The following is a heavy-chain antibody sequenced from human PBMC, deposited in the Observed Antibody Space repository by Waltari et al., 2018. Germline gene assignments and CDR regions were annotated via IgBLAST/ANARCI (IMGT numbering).Heavy chain of an antibody. CDR2: MNNEGSST. D-gene: IGHD2-15*01. CDR1: GFTFSRSW. Sequence: EVQLVESGGGLVQTGGSLRLSCAASGFTFSRSWIHWVRQLPGKGLMWVSVMNNEGSSTVYADAVKGRFTISRDDAKSTGALQMNNLSAEDTALYYCARAGLLGAFDVWGQGTMVTVSS. CDR3: ARAGLLGAFDV. J-gene: IGHJ3*01. V-gene: IGHV3-74*03.